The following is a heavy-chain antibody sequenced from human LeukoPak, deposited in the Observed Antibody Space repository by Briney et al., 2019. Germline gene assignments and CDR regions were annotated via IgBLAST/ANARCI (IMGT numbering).Heavy chain of an antibody. J-gene: IGHJ6*02. Sequence: GSLRLSCAASGFTFSSYGMHWVRQAPGKGLEWVALIWNDGSNKYYGNSVKGRFTISRDNSRNTLYVQMNSLRAEDTAVYYCARDSQAGIAAAGTIPGMDVWGQGTTVTVSS. CDR2: IWNDGSNK. CDR3: ARDSQAGIAAAGTIPGMDV. V-gene: IGHV3-33*08. D-gene: IGHD6-13*01. CDR1: GFTFSSYG.